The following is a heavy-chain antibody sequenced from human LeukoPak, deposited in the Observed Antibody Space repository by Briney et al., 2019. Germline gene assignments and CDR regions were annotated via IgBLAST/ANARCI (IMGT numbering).Heavy chain of an antibody. CDR3: ATDWAGGELLPPTFDY. CDR2: FDPEDGET. Sequence: ASVKVSCKVSGYTLTELSMHWVRQAPGKGLEWVGGFDPEDGETIYAQKFQGRVTMTEDTSTDTAYMELSSLRSEDTAVYYCATDWAGGELLPPTFDYWGQGTLVTVSS. J-gene: IGHJ4*02. V-gene: IGHV1-24*01. D-gene: IGHD1-26*01. CDR1: GYTLTELS.